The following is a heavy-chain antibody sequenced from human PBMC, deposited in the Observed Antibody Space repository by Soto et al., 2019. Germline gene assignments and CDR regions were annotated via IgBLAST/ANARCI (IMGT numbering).Heavy chain of an antibody. CDR2: MYYRGST. CDR3: ARLHPNYYGMDV. CDR1: GGSISSTSSY. J-gene: IGHJ6*02. Sequence: SETLSLTCTVSGGSISSTSSYWGWILQPPGKGLEWIGNMYYRGSTYFNPSLKSRVTISVDTSKNQFSLKLSSVTAADTAVYYCARLHPNYYGMDVSGQGTTVTVSS. D-gene: IGHD2-8*01. V-gene: IGHV4-39*01.